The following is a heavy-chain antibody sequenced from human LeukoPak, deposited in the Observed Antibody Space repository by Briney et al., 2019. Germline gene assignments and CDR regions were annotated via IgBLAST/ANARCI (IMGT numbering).Heavy chain of an antibody. CDR1: GFTFSGYW. Sequence: PGGSLRLSCAASGFTFSGYWMHWVRQAPGKGLVWVSCIKSDGSFTSIADSAKGRFTISRDNAKNTVYLQMNSLRAEDTAVYYCARDMVKGAPDYLDYWGQGTLVTVSS. J-gene: IGHJ4*02. CDR3: ARDMVKGAPDYLDY. CDR2: IKSDGSFT. D-gene: IGHD3-10*01. V-gene: IGHV3-74*01.